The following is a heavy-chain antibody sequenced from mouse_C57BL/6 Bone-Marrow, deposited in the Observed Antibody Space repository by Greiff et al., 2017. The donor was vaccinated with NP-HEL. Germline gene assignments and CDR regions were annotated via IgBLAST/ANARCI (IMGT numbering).Heavy chain of an antibody. J-gene: IGHJ4*01. CDR2: IDPSDSYT. V-gene: IGHV1-50*01. CDR1: GYTFTSYW. CDR3: ARVVYYYGSSYYYAMDY. Sequence: VQLQQPGAELVKPGASVKLSCKASGYTFTSYWMQWVKQRPGQGLEWIGEIDPSDSYTNYNQKFKGKATLTVDTSSSTAYMQLSSLTSEDSAVYYCARVVYYYGSSYYYAMDYWGQGTSVTVSS. D-gene: IGHD1-1*01.